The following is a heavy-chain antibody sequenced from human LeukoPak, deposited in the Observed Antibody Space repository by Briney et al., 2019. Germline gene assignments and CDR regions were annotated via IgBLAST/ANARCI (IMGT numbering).Heavy chain of an antibody. Sequence: ASVKVSCKTSGYSFNSHHVHWVRQAPGQGLEWMGVKFSHDGTTSYTQNFQGRLTMTRDTSTSTVYMELSSLRSEDTAVYYCARDSGNFHYDMDVWGQGTTVIVSS. CDR3: ARDSGNFHYDMDV. D-gene: IGHD3-10*01. CDR2: KFSHDGTT. V-gene: IGHV1-46*02. CDR1: GYSFNSHH. J-gene: IGHJ6*02.